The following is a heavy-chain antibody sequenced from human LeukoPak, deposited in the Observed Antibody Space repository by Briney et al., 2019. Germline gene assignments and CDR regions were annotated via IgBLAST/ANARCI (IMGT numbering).Heavy chain of an antibody. V-gene: IGHV3-30-3*01. CDR1: GFTFSSYA. J-gene: IGHJ5*02. D-gene: IGHD3-10*01. CDR2: ISYDGSNK. CDR3: ATDRGGWTT. Sequence: GGSLRLSCAASGFTFSSYAMHWVRQAPGKGLEWVAVISYDGSNKYYADSVKGRFTISRGNAKNTVYLQMNSLRAEDTAVYYCATDRGGWTTWGQGTLVTVSS.